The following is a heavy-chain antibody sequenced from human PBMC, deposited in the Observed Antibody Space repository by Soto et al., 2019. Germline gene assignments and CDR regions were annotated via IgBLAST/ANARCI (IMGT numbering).Heavy chain of an antibody. CDR3: ARGGSLNWFDP. V-gene: IGHV3-23*01. D-gene: IGHD3-10*01. Sequence: GGSLRLSCVVSGFTFNSYVMSWVRQAPGKGLEWVSVISASGATSYYADSVKGRFTISRDNSKNTLYLQMNSLRGEDTAVYYCARGGSLNWFDPWGQGTLVTVSS. J-gene: IGHJ5*02. CDR2: ISASGATS. CDR1: GFTFNSYV.